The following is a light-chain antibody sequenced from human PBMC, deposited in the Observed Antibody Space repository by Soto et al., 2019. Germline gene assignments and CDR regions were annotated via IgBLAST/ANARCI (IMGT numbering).Light chain of an antibody. Sequence: QSVLTQPPSVSGAPGQRVTISCTGSSCNIGAGYDVHWYQQLPGTAPKLLIYDESNRNRPSGVPDRFSGSKSGTSASLAITGLQAEDEAEYYCQSYDSSLSGSVFGGGTKLTVL. J-gene: IGLJ2*01. V-gene: IGLV1-40*01. CDR1: SCNIGAGYD. CDR3: QSYDSSLSGSV. CDR2: DES.